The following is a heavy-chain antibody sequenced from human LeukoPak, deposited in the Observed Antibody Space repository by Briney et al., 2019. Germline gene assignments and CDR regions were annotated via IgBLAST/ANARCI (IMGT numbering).Heavy chain of an antibody. J-gene: IGHJ6*03. V-gene: IGHV3-30-3*01. CDR1: GFTFSSYA. CDR2: ISYDGSNK. Sequence: GGSLRLSCAASGFTFSSYAMHRVRQAPGKGLEWVAVISYDGSNKYYADSVKGRFTISRDNSKNTLYLQMNSLRAEDTAVYYCARVRSYYYYYYMDVWGKETTVTVSS. CDR3: ARVRSYYYYYYMDV. D-gene: IGHD1-26*01.